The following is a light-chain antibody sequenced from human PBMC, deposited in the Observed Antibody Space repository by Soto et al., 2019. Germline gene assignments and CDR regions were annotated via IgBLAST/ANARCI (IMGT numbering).Light chain of an antibody. J-gene: IGKJ1*01. Sequence: EIVFTQSPCTLSLSPGERATLSCRASQSVSSNFAWFQQKPGQAPRLLIYGASTRATGIPARFSGSGSGTEFTLTISSLQSEDFAVYYCQQYSNWPWTFGQGTKVDIK. CDR1: QSVSSN. CDR3: QQYSNWPWT. CDR2: GAS. V-gene: IGKV3-15*01.